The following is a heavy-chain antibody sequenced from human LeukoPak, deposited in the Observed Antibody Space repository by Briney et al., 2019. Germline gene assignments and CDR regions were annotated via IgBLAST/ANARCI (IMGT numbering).Heavy chain of an antibody. CDR1: GFTFSSYS. D-gene: IGHD6-13*01. V-gene: IGHV3-21*01. CDR2: ISSSSSYI. CDR3: ARDRGSSWYDY. Sequence: GGSLRLSCAASGFTFSSYSMNWVRQAPGKGLEWVSSISSSSSYIYYADSVKVRFTISRDNAKNSLYLQMNSLRAEDTAVYYCARDRGSSWYDYWGQGTLVTVSS. J-gene: IGHJ4*02.